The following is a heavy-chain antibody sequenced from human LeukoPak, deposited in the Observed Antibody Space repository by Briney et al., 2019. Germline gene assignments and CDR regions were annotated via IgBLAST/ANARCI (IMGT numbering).Heavy chain of an antibody. Sequence: ASVRVSCKTSGYTFTNYDISWVRQAPGQGLDWMGWISAYNGNTNYAQKLQGRVTMTTDTSTSTAYMELRNLRSDDTAVYYCARVGVRIAARRGHDYWGQGTLVTVSS. V-gene: IGHV1-18*01. J-gene: IGHJ4*02. CDR3: ARVGVRIAARRGHDY. CDR2: ISAYNGNT. D-gene: IGHD6-6*01. CDR1: GYTFTNYD.